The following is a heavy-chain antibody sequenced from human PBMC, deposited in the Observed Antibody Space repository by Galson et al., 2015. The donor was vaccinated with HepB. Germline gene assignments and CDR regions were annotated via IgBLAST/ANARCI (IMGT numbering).Heavy chain of an antibody. Sequence: SLRLSCAASGFTFSSYAMSWVRQAPGKGLEWVSAISGSGGSTYYADSVKGRFTISRDNSKNTLYLQMNSLRAEDTAVYYCAKEGDPITMIVPSPGWFDPWGQGTLVTVSS. CDR3: AKEGDPITMIVPSPGWFDP. CDR1: GFTFSSYA. D-gene: IGHD3-22*01. CDR2: ISGSGGST. J-gene: IGHJ5*02. V-gene: IGHV3-23*01.